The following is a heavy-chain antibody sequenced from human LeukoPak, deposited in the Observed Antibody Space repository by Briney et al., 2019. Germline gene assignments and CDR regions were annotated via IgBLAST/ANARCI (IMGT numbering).Heavy chain of an antibody. J-gene: IGHJ6*03. CDR2: IMGSGGST. D-gene: IGHD1-7*01. CDR3: AKGGPLNRWNSRLLHYYYYMDV. V-gene: IGHV3-23*01. Sequence: GGSLRLSCAASGFTFSSYSMNWLRQPPGKGLEWVSAIMGSGGSTYYTATVKGRFTISRDNSKNTLYLQMNSLRAEDTAVYYCAKGGPLNRWNSRLLHYYYYMDVWGKGTTVTVSS. CDR1: GFTFSSYS.